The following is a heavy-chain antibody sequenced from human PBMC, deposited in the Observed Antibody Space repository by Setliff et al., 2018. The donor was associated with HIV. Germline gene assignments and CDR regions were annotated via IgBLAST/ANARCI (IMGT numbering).Heavy chain of an antibody. J-gene: IGHJ4*02. V-gene: IGHV3-74*01. Sequence: GGSLRLSCAASGFTFSSYWLHWVRQAPGKGLVWVFGMNTDGSSTRYADSVKGRFTISRDNAKNMLYLQMNSLSADDTAVYYCVRGSGYYYFDNWGQGALVTVSS. D-gene: IGHD3-22*01. CDR3: VRGSGYYYFDN. CDR2: MNTDGSST. CDR1: GFTFSSYW.